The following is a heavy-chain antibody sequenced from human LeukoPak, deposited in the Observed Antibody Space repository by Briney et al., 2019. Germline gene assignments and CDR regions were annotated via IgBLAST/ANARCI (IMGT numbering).Heavy chain of an antibody. CDR3: ARSPIGYSGSYYGRGRDGGYFDY. D-gene: IGHD1-26*01. CDR2: INHSGST. CDR1: GGSFSGYY. V-gene: IGHV4-34*01. J-gene: IGHJ4*02. Sequence: PETLSLTCAVYGGSFSGYYWSWIRQPPGKGLEWIGEINHSGSTNYNPSLKSRVTISVDTSKNQFSLKLSSVTAADTAVYYCARSPIGYSGSYYGRGRDGGYFDYWGQGTLVTVSS.